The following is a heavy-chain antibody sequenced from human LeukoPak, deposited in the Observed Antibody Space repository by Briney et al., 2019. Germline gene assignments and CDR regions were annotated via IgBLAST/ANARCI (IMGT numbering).Heavy chain of an antibody. V-gene: IGHV3-23*01. CDR3: TLSSGLYDSSGYYYWPLHPHDY. D-gene: IGHD3-22*01. CDR2: ISGSGGST. Sequence: PGGSLRLSCAASGFTFSSYAMSWVRQAPGKGLEWVSAISGSGGSTYYADSVKGRFTISRDNSKNTLYLQMNSLRAEDTAVYYCTLSSGLYDSSGYYYWPLHPHDYWGQGTLVTVSS. J-gene: IGHJ4*02. CDR1: GFTFSSYA.